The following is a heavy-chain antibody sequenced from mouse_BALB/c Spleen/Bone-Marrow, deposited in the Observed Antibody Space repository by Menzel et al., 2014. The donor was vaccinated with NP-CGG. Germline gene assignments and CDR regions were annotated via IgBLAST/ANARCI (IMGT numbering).Heavy chain of an antibody. V-gene: IGHV1S135*01. J-gene: IGHJ2*01. CDR3: ARSPPYGGYFDY. CDR2: INPYNGGT. Sequence: LVESGPELVKPGASMKISCKASGYSFTGYTMNWVKQSHGKNLEWIGLINPYNGGTSYNQKFKGKATLTVDKSSSTAFMELLSLTSEDSAVYYCARSPPYGGYFDYWGQGTTLAVSS. CDR1: GYSFTGYT. D-gene: IGHD1-1*01.